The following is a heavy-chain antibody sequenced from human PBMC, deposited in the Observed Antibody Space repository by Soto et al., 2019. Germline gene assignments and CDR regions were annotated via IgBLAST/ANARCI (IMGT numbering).Heavy chain of an antibody. Sequence: QVQLVQSGSELKKPGASVKVACKASGYTFTSYAMNWVRQAPGQGLEWMGWINTNTGNPTYAQGFTGRFVFSLDTSVSTAYLQICSLKAEDTAVYYCARWSSSSWYCSRYGMDVWGQGTTVTVSS. CDR2: INTNTGNP. CDR1: GYTFTSYA. J-gene: IGHJ6*02. D-gene: IGHD6-13*01. V-gene: IGHV7-4-1*01. CDR3: ARWSSSSWYCSRYGMDV.